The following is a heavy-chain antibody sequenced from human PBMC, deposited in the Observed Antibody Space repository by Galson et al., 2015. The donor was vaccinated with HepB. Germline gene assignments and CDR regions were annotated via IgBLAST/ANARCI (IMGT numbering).Heavy chain of an antibody. Sequence: ETLSLTCAVSGGSISSNNWWSWVRQSPGKGLECIGEIYHGGSTSYNPSLKSRVTISVDKSKNQFSLKLSSVTAADTAVSYCARFREGGGWLDYWGQGKLVTVSS. CDR3: ARFREGGGWLDY. J-gene: IGHJ4*02. CDR1: GGSISSNNW. D-gene: IGHD6-19*01. V-gene: IGHV4-4*02. CDR2: IYHGGST.